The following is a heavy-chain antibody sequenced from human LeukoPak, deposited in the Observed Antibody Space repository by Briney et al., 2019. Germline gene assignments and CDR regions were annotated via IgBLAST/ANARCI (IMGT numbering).Heavy chain of an antibody. Sequence: PGGSLRLSCAASGFTFSSSAMSWVRQAPGKGLEWVSAISNNGGYTYYADSVQGRFTISRDNSKSTLCLQMNSLRAEDTAVYYCANLNAPYWGNLDYWGQGTLVTVSS. CDR2: ISNNGGYT. J-gene: IGHJ4*02. CDR1: GFTFSSSA. D-gene: IGHD3-16*01. CDR3: ANLNAPYWGNLDY. V-gene: IGHV3-23*01.